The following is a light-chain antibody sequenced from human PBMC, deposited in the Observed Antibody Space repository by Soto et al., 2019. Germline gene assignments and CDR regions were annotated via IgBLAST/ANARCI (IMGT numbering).Light chain of an antibody. CDR1: TTDVGGYNY. CDR3: SSFTSTSTYVL. Sequence: QPVLTQPASVSGSPGQSITISCTGTTTDVGGYNYVSWYQQHPGKAPKLMIHEVSNRPSGVSNRFSGSKSGNTASLTISGLQAEDEADYYCSSFTSTSTYVLFGGGTKLTVL. J-gene: IGLJ2*01. CDR2: EVS. V-gene: IGLV2-14*01.